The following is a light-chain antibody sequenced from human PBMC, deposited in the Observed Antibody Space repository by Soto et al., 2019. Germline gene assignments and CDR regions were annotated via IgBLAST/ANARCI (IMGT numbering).Light chain of an antibody. Sequence: QSALTQPASVSGSPGQSITISCSGTSSDFGDYNVVSWYQQHPGKAPKLIIYEGTKRPSGVSNRFSGSKSGNAASLTISGLQTEDEADYYCCSYADTSTFWVVFGGGTKVTVL. CDR2: EGT. V-gene: IGLV2-23*03. CDR3: CSYADTSTFWVV. J-gene: IGLJ3*02. CDR1: SSDFGDYNV.